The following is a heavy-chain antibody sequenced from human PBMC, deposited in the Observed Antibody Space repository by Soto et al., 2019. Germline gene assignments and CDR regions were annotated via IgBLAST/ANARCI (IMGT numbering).Heavy chain of an antibody. CDR3: ARGSNQDY. D-gene: IGHD2-8*01. V-gene: IGHV3-7*03. CDR2: INNDGSEK. Sequence: EVQLVESGGDLVQPGGSLRLSCVASGFTFSPYWMSWVRQAPGRGLQWVATINNDGSEKYYADSVEGRFTISRDNARDSLYLQLTSLRAEDTAIYYCARGSNQDYWGQGTLVAVSS. J-gene: IGHJ4*02. CDR1: GFTFSPYW.